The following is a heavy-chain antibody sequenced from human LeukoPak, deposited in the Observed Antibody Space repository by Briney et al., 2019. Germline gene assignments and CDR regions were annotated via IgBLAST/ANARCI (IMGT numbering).Heavy chain of an antibody. CDR2: INPSGGST. V-gene: IGHV1-46*01. CDR3: ARDPRRPALYDILTGYHYYYMDV. CDR1: GYSFTSHY. Sequence: GASVKVSCKASGYSFTSHYMHWVRQAPGQGLEWMGLINPSGGSTSYAQKFQGRVTMTRDMSTSTVYMELSSLRSEDTAVYYCARDPRRPALYDILTGYHYYYMDVWGKGTTVTVSS. D-gene: IGHD3-9*01. J-gene: IGHJ6*03.